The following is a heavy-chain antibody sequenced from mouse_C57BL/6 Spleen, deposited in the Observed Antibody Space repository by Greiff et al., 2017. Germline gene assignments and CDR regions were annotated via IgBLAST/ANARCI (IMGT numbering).Heavy chain of an antibody. J-gene: IGHJ3*01. CDR2: FLPGSGST. Sequence: VQLQQSGAELMKPGASVKLSCKATGYTFPGYWVEWVKQRPGHGLEWIGEFLPGSGSTNYHEKFKGKATITADTSSNTAYMQLSSLTTEDSAIYYCARRDYGSSPFAYWGQGTLVTVSA. CDR3: ARRDYGSSPFAY. V-gene: IGHV1-9*01. CDR1: GYTFPGYW. D-gene: IGHD1-1*01.